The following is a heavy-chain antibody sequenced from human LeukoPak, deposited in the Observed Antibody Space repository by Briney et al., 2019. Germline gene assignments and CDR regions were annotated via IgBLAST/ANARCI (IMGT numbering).Heavy chain of an antibody. Sequence: GASVKVSCKASGYSFTGYYMHWVRQAPGQGLEWMGSINPNSGGTNYAQKFQGWVTMTRDTSISTAYMELSRLRSDDTAVYYCAREEYSSGWYAYNWFDPWGQVTLVTVSS. CDR3: AREEYSSGWYAYNWFDP. J-gene: IGHJ5*02. V-gene: IGHV1-2*04. CDR2: INPNSGGT. CDR1: GYSFTGYY. D-gene: IGHD6-19*01.